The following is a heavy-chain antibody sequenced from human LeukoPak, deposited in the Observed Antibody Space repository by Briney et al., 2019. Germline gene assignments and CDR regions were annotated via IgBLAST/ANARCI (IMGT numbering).Heavy chain of an antibody. CDR3: ARDASGWNRPYYYYYYMDV. J-gene: IGHJ6*03. D-gene: IGHD1-1*01. CDR2: IYYSGST. CDR1: GGSISSGGYY. Sequence: SQTLSLTCTVSGGSISSGGYYWSWIRQHPGKGLEWIGYIYYSGSTYYNPSLKSRVTISVDTSKNQFSLKLSSVTAADTAVYYCARDASGWNRPYYYYYYMDVWGKGTTVTVSS. V-gene: IGHV4-31*03.